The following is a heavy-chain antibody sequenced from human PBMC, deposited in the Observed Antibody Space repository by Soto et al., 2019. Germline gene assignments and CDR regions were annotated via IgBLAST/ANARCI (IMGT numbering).Heavy chain of an antibody. V-gene: IGHV3-23*01. CDR1: GFLCSSFD. Sequence: GGSLRLSCAVSGFLCSSFDMSWVRQAPGKGLDWVSTILVGGSTHYEDSVKGRFTISRDTSKNTVYLRMNSLTAGDTAVYYCAKATATSGGAFEIYGQGTLVTVSS. CDR3: AKATATSGGAFEI. D-gene: IGHD1-1*01. J-gene: IGHJ3*02. CDR2: ILVGGST.